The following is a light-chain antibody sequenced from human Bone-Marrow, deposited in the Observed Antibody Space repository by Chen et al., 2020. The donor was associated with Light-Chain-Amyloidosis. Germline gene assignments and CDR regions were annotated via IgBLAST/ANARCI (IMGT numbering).Light chain of an antibody. V-gene: IGLV2-14*01. CDR2: EVT. Sequence: QSALTQPASVSGSPGQSITIPCPGPSSDVGGDNHVSWYQQHPDKAPKLMIYEVTNRPSWVPDRFSGSKSDNTASLTISGLQTEDEADYFCSSYTITNTLVFGSGTRVTVL. J-gene: IGLJ1*01. CDR3: SSYTITNTLV. CDR1: SSDVGGDNH.